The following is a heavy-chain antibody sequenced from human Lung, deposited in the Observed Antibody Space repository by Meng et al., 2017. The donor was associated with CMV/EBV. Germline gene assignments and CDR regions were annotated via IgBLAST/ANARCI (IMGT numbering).Heavy chain of an antibody. D-gene: IGHD7-27*01. CDR1: GYRFTDHY. CDR2: IYPNSGGT. Sequence: ASVXVSWKASGYRFTDHYFHWVRQAPGQGLEWMGWIYPNSGGTHYAQKFQGRLTVTRDTSISTGYMELSSLGSDDTAVYYCAGDNDWGPDYWGQGALVAVSS. CDR3: AGDNDWGPDY. V-gene: IGHV1-2*02. J-gene: IGHJ4*02.